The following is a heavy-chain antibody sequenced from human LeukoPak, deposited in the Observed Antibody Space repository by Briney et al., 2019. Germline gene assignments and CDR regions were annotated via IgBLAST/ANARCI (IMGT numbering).Heavy chain of an antibody. J-gene: IGHJ6*03. Sequence: GASVKVSCEASRDTFASYGISWVRGAPGQGLEWMGWISAYNGNTNYAQKLQGRVTMTTDTSTSTAYMELRSLRSDDTAVYYCARAVTGTTGAYYYYYMDVWGKGTTVTVSS. D-gene: IGHD1-20*01. CDR1: RDTFASYG. V-gene: IGHV1-18*01. CDR3: ARAVTGTTGAYYYYYMDV. CDR2: ISAYNGNT.